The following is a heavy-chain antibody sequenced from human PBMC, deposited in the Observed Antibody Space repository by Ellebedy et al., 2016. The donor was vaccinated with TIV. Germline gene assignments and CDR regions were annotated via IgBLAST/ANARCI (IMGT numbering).Heavy chain of an antibody. V-gene: IGHV1-18*01. Sequence: AASVKVSCKASGYIFTSYGISWVRQAPGQGLEWMGWISAYNGDTNSAQKFQGRVTMTTDTSTSTAYMELRSLRSDDTAVYYCARVPPYCSSTSCPHDYWGQGTLVTVSS. J-gene: IGHJ4*02. CDR3: ARVPPYCSSTSCPHDY. D-gene: IGHD2-2*01. CDR2: ISAYNGDT. CDR1: GYIFTSYG.